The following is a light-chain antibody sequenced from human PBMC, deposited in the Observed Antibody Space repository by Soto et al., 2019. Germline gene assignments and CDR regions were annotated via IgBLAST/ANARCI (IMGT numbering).Light chain of an antibody. Sequence: VLTQPPSASGSPGQSVTISCTGTSSDVGGYNYVSWYQQHPGKAPKLMIYEVSKRPSGVPDRFSGSKSGNAASLTVSGLQAEDEADYYCSSYAGSNNLVFGTGTKVTVL. V-gene: IGLV2-8*01. CDR3: SSYAGSNNLV. CDR1: SSDVGGYNY. J-gene: IGLJ1*01. CDR2: EVS.